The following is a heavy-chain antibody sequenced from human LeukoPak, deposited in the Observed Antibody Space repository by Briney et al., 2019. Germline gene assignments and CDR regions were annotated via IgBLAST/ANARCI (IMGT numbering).Heavy chain of an antibody. V-gene: IGHV3-53*01. CDR2: IYSGGST. CDR3: AKDRDSSGYYSF. D-gene: IGHD3-22*01. J-gene: IGHJ4*02. CDR1: GFTVSSNY. Sequence: GRSLRLSCAASGFTVSSNYMSWVRQAPGKGLEWVSVIYSGGSTYYADSVKGRFTISRDNSKNTLYLQMNSLRAEDTAVYYCAKDRDSSGYYSFWGQGTLVTVSS.